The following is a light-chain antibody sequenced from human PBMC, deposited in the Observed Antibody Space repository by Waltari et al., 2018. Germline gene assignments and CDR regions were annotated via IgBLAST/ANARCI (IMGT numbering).Light chain of an antibody. Sequence: QSVLTQPPSASGTPGQRVAISCSGSSSNIGSNSINWYQQLPGTAPKLLIYSDYQRPSGVPDRFSGSKSGTSASLAISGFQSEDEADYYCAAWDDNLNGYVFGTGTKVTVL. CDR1: SSNIGSNS. CDR2: SDY. CDR3: AAWDDNLNGYV. J-gene: IGLJ1*01. V-gene: IGLV1-44*01.